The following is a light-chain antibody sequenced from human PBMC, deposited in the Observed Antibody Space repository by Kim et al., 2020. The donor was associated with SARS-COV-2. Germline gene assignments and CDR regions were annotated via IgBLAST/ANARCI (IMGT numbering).Light chain of an antibody. V-gene: IGKV3-20*01. CDR1: RSVGSGN. Sequence: LSAGGGASLACRASRSVGSGNFAWYQRIPGQPPRLLIYGASSRATGIPDRFNGSGSGTDFTLTISRLEPEDFAVYYCQQYGSSPRTFGQGTKLEIK. CDR3: QQYGSSPRT. CDR2: GAS. J-gene: IGKJ2*01.